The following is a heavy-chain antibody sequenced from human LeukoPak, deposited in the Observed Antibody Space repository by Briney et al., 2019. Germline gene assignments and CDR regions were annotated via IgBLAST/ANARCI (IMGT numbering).Heavy chain of an antibody. CDR3: ARTYYYGSGKWFDP. J-gene: IGHJ5*02. V-gene: IGHV3-30*02. Sequence: GGSLRLSCAASGFTFSSYGMHWVRQAPGKGLEWVAFIRYDGSNKYYADSVKGRFTISRDNSKNTLYLQMNSLRAEDTAVYYCARTYYYGSGKWFDPWGQGTLVTVSS. CDR1: GFTFSSYG. CDR2: IRYDGSNK. D-gene: IGHD3-10*01.